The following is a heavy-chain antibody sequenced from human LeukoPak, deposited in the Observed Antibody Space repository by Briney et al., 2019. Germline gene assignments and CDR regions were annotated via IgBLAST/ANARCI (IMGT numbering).Heavy chain of an antibody. CDR2: IKQDGSEK. CDR3: ARDRSWGSYLYYFDY. CDR1: GFTFSSYW. V-gene: IGHV3-7*01. J-gene: IGHJ4*02. D-gene: IGHD1-26*01. Sequence: GGSLRLSCAASGFTFSSYWMSWVRQAPGKGLEWVANIKQDGSEKYYVDSVKGRFTISRDNAKNSLYLQMNSLRAEDTAVYYCARDRSWGSYLYYFDYWGQGTLVTVSS.